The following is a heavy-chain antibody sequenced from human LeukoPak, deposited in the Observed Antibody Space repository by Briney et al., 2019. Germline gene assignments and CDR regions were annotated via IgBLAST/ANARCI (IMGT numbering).Heavy chain of an antibody. CDR1: EGTFSSYA. J-gene: IGHJ5*02. CDR3: ARDETGQLVPWFDP. D-gene: IGHD6-6*01. V-gene: IGHV1-69*06. Sequence: GASVKVSCKASEGTFSSYAISWVRQAPGQGLEWMGRIIPIFGTANYAQKFQGRVTITADKSTSTAYMELSSLRSEDTAVYYCARDETGQLVPWFDPWGQGTLVTVSS. CDR2: IIPIFGTA.